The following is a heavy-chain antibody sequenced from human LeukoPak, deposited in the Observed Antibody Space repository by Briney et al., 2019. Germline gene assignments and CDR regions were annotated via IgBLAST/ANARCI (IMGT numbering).Heavy chain of an antibody. J-gene: IGHJ6*02. V-gene: IGHV3-23*01. CDR1: GFTFSSYA. CDR3: AKVVCGGDCYVYYYYGMDV. Sequence: PGGSLRLSCAASGFTFSSYAMSWVRQAPGKGLEWVSAISGSGGSTYYADSVKGRFTISRDNSKNTLYLQMNSLRAEDTAVYYCAKVVCGGDCYVYYYYGMDVWGQGTTVTVFS. CDR2: ISGSGGST. D-gene: IGHD2-21*02.